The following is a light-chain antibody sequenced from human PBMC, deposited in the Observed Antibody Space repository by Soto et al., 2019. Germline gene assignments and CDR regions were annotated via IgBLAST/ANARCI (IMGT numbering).Light chain of an antibody. Sequence: QSVLTQPPSASGSPGMSVTLSCSGTDNDVGRYDYVSWYQQHPGKAPKLLIYEVSKRPSGVPDRSSASKSGNTASLTVSGLQGEDEADYYCMSYVGGNSVAFGGGAKLTVL. CDR1: DNDVGRYDY. J-gene: IGLJ2*01. CDR3: MSYVGGNSVA. CDR2: EVS. V-gene: IGLV2-8*01.